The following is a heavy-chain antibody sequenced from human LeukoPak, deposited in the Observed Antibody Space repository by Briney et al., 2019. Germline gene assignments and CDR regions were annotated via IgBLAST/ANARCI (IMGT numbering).Heavy chain of an antibody. D-gene: IGHD3-10*01. CDR3: AKNMVRGVIMSSSFDY. Sequence: QAGGSLRLSCAASGFTFSSYAMSWVRQAPGKGLEWVSAISASGGSTYYADSVKGRFTISRDNSKNTLYLQMNSLRAEDTAVYYCAKNMVRGVIMSSSFDYWGQGTLVTVSS. V-gene: IGHV3-23*01. CDR1: GFTFSSYA. CDR2: ISASGGST. J-gene: IGHJ4*02.